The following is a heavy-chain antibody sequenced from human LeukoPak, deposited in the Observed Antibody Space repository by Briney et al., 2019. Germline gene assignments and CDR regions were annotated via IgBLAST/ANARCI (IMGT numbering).Heavy chain of an antibody. Sequence: PGGSLRLSCAASGFTFDTHAMTWVRQAPGKGLEYVSLISGSGDITYYAHSLKDRFTISRDNSKTTLYLQMHSLRAEDTAMYYCAAHPGDLAVPFDYWGQGTLVIVSS. CDR1: GFTFDTHA. CDR2: ISGSGDIT. D-gene: IGHD3-10*01. V-gene: IGHV3-23*01. CDR3: AAHPGDLAVPFDY. J-gene: IGHJ4*02.